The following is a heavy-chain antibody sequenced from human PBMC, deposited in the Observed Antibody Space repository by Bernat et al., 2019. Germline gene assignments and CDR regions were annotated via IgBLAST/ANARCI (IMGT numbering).Heavy chain of an antibody. V-gene: IGHV4-34*01. CDR3: ARHSSGYYYTPGTLDY. Sequence: QVQLQQWGAGLLKPSETLSLTCAVYGGSFSGYYWSWIRQPPGKGLEWIGEINHSGSTNYNPSLKSRVTISVDTSKNQFSLKLSSVTAADTAVYYCARHSSGYYYTPGTLDYWGQGTLVTVSS. CDR2: INHSGST. CDR1: GGSFSGYY. D-gene: IGHD3-22*01. J-gene: IGHJ4*02.